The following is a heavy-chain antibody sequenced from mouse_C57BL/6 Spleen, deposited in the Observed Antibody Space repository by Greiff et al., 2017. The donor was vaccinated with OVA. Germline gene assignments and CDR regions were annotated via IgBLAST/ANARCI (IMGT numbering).Heavy chain of an antibody. CDR3: ARPGSSYDWYFDV. V-gene: IGHV1-18*01. CDR1: GYTFTDYN. Sequence: DVQLQESGPELVKPGASVKIPCKASGYTFTDYNMDWVKQSHGKSLEWIGDINPNNGGTIYNQKFKGKATLTVDKSSSTAYMELRSLTSEDTAVYYCARPGSSYDWYFDVWGTGTTVTVSS. J-gene: IGHJ1*03. D-gene: IGHD1-1*01. CDR2: INPNNGGT.